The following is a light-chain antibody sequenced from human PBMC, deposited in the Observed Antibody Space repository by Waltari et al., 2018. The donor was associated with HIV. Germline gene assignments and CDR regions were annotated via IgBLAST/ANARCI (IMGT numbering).Light chain of an antibody. J-gene: IGLJ3*02. CDR3: QSYDSSLRWV. V-gene: IGLV1-40*01. CDR2: GYN. Sequence: QSVLTQPPSVSGAPGQRVTISCTGSGSNIGSHHVQWYQHLPGTAPQLSLDGYNSRPSGVPDRFSGSQSGTTASLGITGLHAGDEADYYCQSYDSSLRWVFGGGTKVTVL. CDR1: GSNIGSHH.